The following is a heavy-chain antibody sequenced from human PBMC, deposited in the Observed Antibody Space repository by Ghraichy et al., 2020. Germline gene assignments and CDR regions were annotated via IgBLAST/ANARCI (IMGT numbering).Heavy chain of an antibody. CDR3: AHRRYDDSSGYDY. D-gene: IGHD3-22*01. CDR2: IYRGGDQ. CDR1: GFSLSTGGEG. Sequence: SGPTLVKPTQTLTLTCTFSGFSLSTGGEGVGWIRQPPGKALEWLALIYRGGDQRYNGALKSRLTISEVAYKNQVVLTMTNMGPVDTATYFCAHRRYDDSSGYDYWGQGTVVTVAS. J-gene: IGHJ4*02. V-gene: IGHV2-5*02.